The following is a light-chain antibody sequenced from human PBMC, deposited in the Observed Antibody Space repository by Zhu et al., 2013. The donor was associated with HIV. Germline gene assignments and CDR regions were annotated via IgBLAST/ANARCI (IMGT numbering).Light chain of an antibody. CDR1: SSNIGSNY. Sequence: QSVLTQPPSVSAAPGQKVTISCSGSSSNIGSNYVSWYQQLPGTAPKLLIYDNNKRPSGIPDRFSGSKSGTSATLVITGLQTGDEADYYCGTWDTSPSAGWVFGGGTKLTVL. CDR3: GTWDTSPSAGWV. CDR2: DNN. J-gene: IGLJ3*02. V-gene: IGLV1-51*01.